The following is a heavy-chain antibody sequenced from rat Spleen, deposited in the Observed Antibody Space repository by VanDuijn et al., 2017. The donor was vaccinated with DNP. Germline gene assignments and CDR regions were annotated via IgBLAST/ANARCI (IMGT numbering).Heavy chain of an antibody. CDR3: ARLLAGRSYYFDY. D-gene: IGHD1-4*01. CDR1: GFTFSSYW. CDR2: ISPSDDNT. J-gene: IGHJ3*01. V-gene: IGHV5-58*01. Sequence: EVQLVETGGGLVQPGRSLKLSCVASGFTFSSYWMYWIRQAPGKGLEWVATISPSDDNTYYRDSVKGRFTASRDNAKSTLYLQMNSLRSEDTATYYCARLLAGRSYYFDYWGQGTLVTVSS.